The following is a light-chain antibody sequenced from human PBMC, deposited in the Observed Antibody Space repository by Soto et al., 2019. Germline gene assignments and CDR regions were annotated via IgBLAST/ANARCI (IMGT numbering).Light chain of an antibody. V-gene: IGLV2-14*01. CDR2: DVS. J-gene: IGLJ1*01. CDR1: SSDVGGYNY. Sequence: QSVLTQPASVSGSPGQSITISCTGTSSDVGGYNYVSWYQQHPGKAPKFMIYDVSNRLSGVSNRFSGSKSGNTASLTISGLQAEDEADYYCCSYTTSNTRQIVFGTGTKVTVL. CDR3: CSYTTSNTRQIV.